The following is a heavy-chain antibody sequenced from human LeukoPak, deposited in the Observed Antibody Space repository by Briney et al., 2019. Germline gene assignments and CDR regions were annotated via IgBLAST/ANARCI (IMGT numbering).Heavy chain of an antibody. D-gene: IGHD3-9*01. V-gene: IGHV1-2*02. CDR3: AREIEYYDILTALSWFDR. CDR1: GYTFTGYY. Sequence: ASVKVSSKASGYTFTGYYMQWVRHAPGQGLEWMGWINPNSGGTNYAQKFQGRVTTTRDTSISTAYMELSRLRSDDTAVYYCAREIEYYDILTALSWFDRWGQGTLVTVS. J-gene: IGHJ5*02. CDR2: INPNSGGT.